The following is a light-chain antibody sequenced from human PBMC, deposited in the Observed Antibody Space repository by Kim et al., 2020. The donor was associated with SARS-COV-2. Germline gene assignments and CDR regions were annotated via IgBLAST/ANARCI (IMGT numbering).Light chain of an antibody. V-gene: IGLV3-1*01. CDR1: KLGDKY. J-gene: IGLJ3*02. CDR3: QAWDSSLWV. CDR2: QDS. Sequence: SVSPGQTASITCSGDKLGDKYACWYQQKPGQSPVLVIYQDSKRPSGIPELFSGSNSGNTATLTISGTQAMDEADYYCQAWDSSLWVFGGGTQLTVL.